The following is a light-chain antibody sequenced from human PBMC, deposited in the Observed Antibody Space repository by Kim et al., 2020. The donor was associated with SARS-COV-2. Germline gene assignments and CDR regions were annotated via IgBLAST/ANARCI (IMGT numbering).Light chain of an antibody. Sequence: SPGERVTLSCRASQSLTTNYLAWYQQKPGQAPMLLIYEIFNRAAGIPDRFSGSGSGTDFTLTISRLEPEDFAVYYCQQHHDAPLTFGGGTKVDIK. CDR1: QSLTTNY. CDR3: QQHHDAPLT. J-gene: IGKJ4*01. CDR2: EIF. V-gene: IGKV3D-20*02.